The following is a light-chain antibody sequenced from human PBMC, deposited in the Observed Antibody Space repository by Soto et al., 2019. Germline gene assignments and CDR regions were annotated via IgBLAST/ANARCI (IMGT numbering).Light chain of an antibody. CDR2: GAS. J-gene: IGKJ3*01. CDR3: QQYGSSPFS. Sequence: EIVLTQSPGTLSLSPGERATLSCRATQSVTNKHLACYQQNPGQPPRLLIYGASRTATGIPDRFSGSGSGTAFTLTISSLEPEDFAVYYCQQYGSSPFSFGPGTKVDIK. V-gene: IGKV3-20*01. CDR1: QSVTNKH.